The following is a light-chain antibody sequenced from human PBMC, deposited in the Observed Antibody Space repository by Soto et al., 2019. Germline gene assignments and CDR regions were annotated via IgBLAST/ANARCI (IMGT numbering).Light chain of an antibody. J-gene: IGLJ1*01. V-gene: IGLV2-14*01. CDR2: EVS. CDR1: SSDIGNYNY. CDR3: SSYTDSSNYV. Sequence: QSALTQPASVSGSPGQSIAISCTGTSSDIGNYNYVSWYQQHPGKAPKLIIYEVSNRPSGVSNRFSGSRSGNTASLTISGLQAEDEADYYCSSYTDSSNYVFGTGTKLTVL.